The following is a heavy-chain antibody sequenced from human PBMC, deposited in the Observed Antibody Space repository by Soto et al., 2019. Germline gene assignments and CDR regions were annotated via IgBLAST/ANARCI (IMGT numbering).Heavy chain of an antibody. CDR2: LKSEAAGGTT. J-gene: IGHJ4*02. D-gene: IGHD3-22*01. CDR1: GFAFSSAW. V-gene: IGHV3-15*01. Sequence: GGSLRLSCAASGFAFSSAWMSWVRQAPGKGLEWVGRLKSEAAGGTTDYAASVKGRFTISRDDSKNTLYLQMNSLKTDDTAVYYCSYDSSRGDYWGLGTLVTVSS. CDR3: SYDSSRGDY.